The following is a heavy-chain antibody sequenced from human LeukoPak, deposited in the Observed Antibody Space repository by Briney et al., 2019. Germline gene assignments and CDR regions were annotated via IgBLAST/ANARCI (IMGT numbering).Heavy chain of an antibody. CDR3: ARDLYGSKIYYYYGMDV. CDR1: GFTFSSYW. V-gene: IGHV3-7*01. J-gene: IGHJ6*02. CDR2: IHQDGREK. Sequence: PGGSLRLSCAASGFTFSSYWMTWVRQAPGKGLEWVANIHQDGREKSSVDSVKGRITISRDNAKNSLYLQMNSLRAEDTAVYYCARDLYGSKIYYYYGMDVWGQGTTVTVSS. D-gene: IGHD4/OR15-4a*01.